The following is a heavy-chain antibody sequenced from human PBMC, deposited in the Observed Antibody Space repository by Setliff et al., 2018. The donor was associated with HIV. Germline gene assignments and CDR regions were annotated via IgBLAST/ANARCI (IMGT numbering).Heavy chain of an antibody. D-gene: IGHD3-3*01. J-gene: IGHJ6*03. CDR3: ARDQGFWSGFTYNYYMDV. CDR1: GYNFTSNG. CDR2: ISASKGNT. Sequence: ASVKVSCKASGYNFTSNGISWVRQAPGQGLEWVGRISASKGNTKYTQDFQGRVTMTTDTSTSTVYMELRSLRSDDTAVYYCARDQGFWSGFTYNYYMDVWGKGTTVTVSS. V-gene: IGHV1-18*01.